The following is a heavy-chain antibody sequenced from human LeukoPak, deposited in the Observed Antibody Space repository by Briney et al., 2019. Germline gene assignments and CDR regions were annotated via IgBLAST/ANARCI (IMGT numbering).Heavy chain of an antibody. J-gene: IGHJ4*02. CDR2: ISTSGGTI. D-gene: IGHD3-22*01. CDR3: ARFLYYYDSSPLDY. Sequence: GWSVRLSCAASQFTFSDYYMSWIRQAPGKGLEWVSYISTSGGTIYYGDSVKGRFTISRDNAKNSLYLQMNSLQVEDTAVYYCARFLYYYDSSPLDYWGQGTLVTVSS. CDR1: QFTFSDYY. V-gene: IGHV3-11*01.